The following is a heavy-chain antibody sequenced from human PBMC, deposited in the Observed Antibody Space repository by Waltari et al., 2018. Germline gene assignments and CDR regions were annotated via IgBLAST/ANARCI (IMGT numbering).Heavy chain of an antibody. Sequence: EVQLVESGGGLIQPGGSLRLSCAASGFTVSSNYMRWVRQAPGQGLEWVSVIYSGGSTYYADSVKGRFTISRDNSKNTLYLQMNSLRAEDTAVYYCARDARYCGGDCYWREAFDIWGQGTMVTVSS. V-gene: IGHV3-53*01. CDR1: GFTVSSNY. CDR3: ARDARYCGGDCYWREAFDI. CDR2: IYSGGST. J-gene: IGHJ3*02. D-gene: IGHD2-21*01.